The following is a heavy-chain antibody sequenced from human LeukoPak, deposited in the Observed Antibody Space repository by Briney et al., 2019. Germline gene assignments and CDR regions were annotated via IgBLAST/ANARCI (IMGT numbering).Heavy chain of an antibody. V-gene: IGHV5-51*01. CDR3: ARSYGTWNYADY. CDR1: GYSFPNSW. J-gene: IGHJ4*02. Sequence: GESLKISCKGSGYSFPNSWIGWVRQMPGKGLEWMGIIYPDDSDTRYSPSFQGQVTISADKSITTAYLQWSSLKASDTAMYYCARSYGTWNYADYWGQGTLLTVSS. D-gene: IGHD3-10*01. CDR2: IYPDDSDT.